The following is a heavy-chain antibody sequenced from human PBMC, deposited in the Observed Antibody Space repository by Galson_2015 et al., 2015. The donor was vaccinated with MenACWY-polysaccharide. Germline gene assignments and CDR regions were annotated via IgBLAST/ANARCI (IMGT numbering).Heavy chain of an antibody. CDR2: IYYSGST. CDR1: GGSISSSSYY. V-gene: IGHV4-39*07. J-gene: IGHJ3*02. CDR3: ARDRHAFDI. Sequence: SETLSLTCTVSGGSISSSSYYWGWIRQPPGKGLEWIGSIYYSGSTYYNPSLKSRVTISVDTSKNQFSLKLSSGTAADTAVYYCARDRHAFDIWGQGTMVTVSS.